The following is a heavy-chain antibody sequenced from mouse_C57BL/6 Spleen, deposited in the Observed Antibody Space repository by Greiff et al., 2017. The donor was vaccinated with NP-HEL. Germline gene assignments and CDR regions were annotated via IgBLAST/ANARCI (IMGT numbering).Heavy chain of an antibody. CDR1: GFNIKDDY. CDR2: IDPENGDT. CDR3: TTDYYGSSKVAY. D-gene: IGHD1-1*01. V-gene: IGHV14-4*01. J-gene: IGHJ3*01. Sequence: VQLKESGAELVRPGASVKLSCTASGFNIKDDYMHWVKQRPEQGLEWIGWIDPENGDTEYASKFQGKATITADTSSNTAYLQLSSLTSEDTAVYYCTTDYYGSSKVAYWGQGTLVTVSA.